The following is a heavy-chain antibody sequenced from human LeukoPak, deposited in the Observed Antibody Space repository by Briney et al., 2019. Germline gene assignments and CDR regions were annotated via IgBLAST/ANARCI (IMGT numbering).Heavy chain of an antibody. D-gene: IGHD4-23*01. J-gene: IGHJ5*02. CDR1: GGYIITSGHY. CDR3: ARERSSSGGHNWFDP. CDR2: VYYTGVT. Sequence: SETLPLTCTVSGGYIITSGHYWGWIRQPPGKGLEWIGSVYYTGVTSTNPFFRSRMSISVDTSKNQFSLNLTSVTAADAAVYYCARERSSSGGHNWFDPWGQGTLVTVSS. V-gene: IGHV4-39*07.